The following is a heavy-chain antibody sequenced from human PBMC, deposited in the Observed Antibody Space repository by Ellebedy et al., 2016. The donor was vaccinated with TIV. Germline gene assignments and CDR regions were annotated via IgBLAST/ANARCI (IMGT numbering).Heavy chain of an antibody. D-gene: IGHD6-19*01. Sequence: GESLKISCKGSGYSFTSYWISWVRQMPGKGLEWMGRIDPSDSYTNYSPSFQGHVTISADKSISTAHLQWSSLKASDTAMYYCARPHPRYSSGWSRVNSYYYYGMDVWGQGTTVTVSS. CDR3: ARPHPRYSSGWSRVNSYYYYGMDV. CDR1: GYSFTSYW. V-gene: IGHV5-10-1*01. CDR2: IDPSDSYT. J-gene: IGHJ6*02.